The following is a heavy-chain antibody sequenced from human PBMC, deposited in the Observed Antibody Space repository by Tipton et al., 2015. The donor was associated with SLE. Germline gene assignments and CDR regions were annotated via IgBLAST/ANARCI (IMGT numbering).Heavy chain of an antibody. J-gene: IGHJ6*02. CDR3: AREGYGDYVYCYGMDV. CDR1: GFTFSSYW. D-gene: IGHD4-17*01. V-gene: IGHV3-74*01. CDR2: INSDGRNT. Sequence: SLRLSCAASGFTFSSYWLHWVRQAPGKGLVWVSRINSDGRNTSNADSVKGRFTISRDNAKNTLYLQMNSLRAEDTAVYYCAREGYGDYVYCYGMDVWGQGTTVTVSS.